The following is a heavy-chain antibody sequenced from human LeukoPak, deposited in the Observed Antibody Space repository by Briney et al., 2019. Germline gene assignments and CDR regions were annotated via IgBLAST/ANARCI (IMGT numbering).Heavy chain of an antibody. CDR3: ARSGVATCHY. V-gene: IGHV3-23*01. D-gene: IGHD3-10*01. CDR2: INPDGGS. J-gene: IGHJ4*02. CDR1: GFTFSDYA. Sequence: PGGSLRLSCQASGFTFSDYAMSWIRQAPGKGLEWVSSINPDGGSFFADSVSGRSTISRDDSRSVVYLHMNTLSAEDTAVYYCARSGVATCHYWGQGILVTVSS.